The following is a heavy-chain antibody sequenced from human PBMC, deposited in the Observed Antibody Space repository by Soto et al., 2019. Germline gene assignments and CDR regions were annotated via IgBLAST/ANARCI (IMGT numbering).Heavy chain of an antibody. J-gene: IGHJ6*02. Sequence: QVQLVQSGAEVKKPGASVTVSCKTSGYTFSNYGINWVRQAPGQGLEWKGWISGYNGNTKYAQTVQGRVTMTTDTSTGTVIMEVRSLKSDDTSIYYCSRFIMVGGWFDPNYYHGMDFWGQGTRVTVSS. CDR1: GYTFSNYG. D-gene: IGHD6-19*01. CDR2: ISGYNGNT. V-gene: IGHV1-18*01. CDR3: SRFIMVGGWFDPNYYHGMDF.